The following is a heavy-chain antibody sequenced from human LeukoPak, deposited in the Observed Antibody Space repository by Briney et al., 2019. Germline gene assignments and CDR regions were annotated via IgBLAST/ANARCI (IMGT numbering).Heavy chain of an antibody. CDR1: GGSISSGGYS. D-gene: IGHD2-2*01. CDR2: IYHSGST. Sequence: SETLSLTCAVSGGSISSGGYSWSWIRQPPGKGLEWIGYIYHSGSTNYNPSLKSRVTISVDTSKNQFSLKLSSVTAADTAVYYCARGAIVVVPAAAYYFDYWGQGTLVTVSS. CDR3: ARGAIVVVPAAAYYFDY. J-gene: IGHJ4*02. V-gene: IGHV4-30-2*01.